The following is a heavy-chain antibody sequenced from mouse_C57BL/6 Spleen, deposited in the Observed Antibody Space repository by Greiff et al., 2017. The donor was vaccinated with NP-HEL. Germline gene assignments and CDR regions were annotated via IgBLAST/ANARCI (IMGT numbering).Heavy chain of an antibody. Sequence: VQLQQSGAELARPGASVKLSCKASGYTFTSYGISWVKQRTGQGLEWIGEIYPRSGNTYYNEKFKGKATLTADKSSSTAYMELRSLTSEDSAVYFCARWLYYGSSYGAMDYWGQGTSVTVSS. J-gene: IGHJ4*01. CDR3: ARWLYYGSSYGAMDY. CDR1: GYTFTSYG. CDR2: IYPRSGNT. D-gene: IGHD1-1*01. V-gene: IGHV1-81*01.